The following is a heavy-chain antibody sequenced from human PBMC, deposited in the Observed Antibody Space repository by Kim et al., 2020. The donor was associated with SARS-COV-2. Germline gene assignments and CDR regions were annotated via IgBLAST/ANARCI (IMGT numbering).Heavy chain of an antibody. Sequence: GGSLRLSCAASRFSFNNYAMTWVRQAPGRGLEWVSTISGSASHIYYRDSVKGRFTLSRDNSKSTLFLQMDCLRAEDTAVYYCAKNPTSFSPYYFDPWGRG. D-gene: IGHD1-26*01. J-gene: IGHJ4*02. CDR2: ISGSASHI. CDR1: RFSFNNYA. CDR3: AKNPTSFSPYYFDP. V-gene: IGHV3-23*01.